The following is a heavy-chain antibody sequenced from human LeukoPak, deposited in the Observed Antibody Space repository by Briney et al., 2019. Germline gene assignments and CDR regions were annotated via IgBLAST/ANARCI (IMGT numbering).Heavy chain of an antibody. D-gene: IGHD6-19*01. CDR1: AGSISDYY. V-gene: IGHV4-59*08. J-gene: IGHJ4*02. CDR3: AASSGWLLDY. Sequence: SETLSLTGTVSAGSISDYYWSWIRQPPGKGLEWIGYIYYSGSTNYNPSLKSRVTISVDTSKNQFSLQLSSVTDADTAVYYCAASSGWLLDYWGQGTLVTVSS. CDR2: IYYSGST.